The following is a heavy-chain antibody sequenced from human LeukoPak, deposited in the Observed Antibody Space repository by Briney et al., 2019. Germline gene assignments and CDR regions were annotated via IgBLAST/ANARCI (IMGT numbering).Heavy chain of an antibody. Sequence: GRSLRLSCAASGFTFDDYAMQWLRQAPGKGLVWVSGISWNSGSIGYADSVKGRFTISRDNAKNSLYLQMNSLRAEDTALYYCAKDSAALPLGGYDYWGQGTLVTVSS. CDR2: ISWNSGSI. CDR3: AKDSAALPLGGYDY. D-gene: IGHD6-6*01. V-gene: IGHV3-9*01. CDR1: GFTFDDYA. J-gene: IGHJ4*02.